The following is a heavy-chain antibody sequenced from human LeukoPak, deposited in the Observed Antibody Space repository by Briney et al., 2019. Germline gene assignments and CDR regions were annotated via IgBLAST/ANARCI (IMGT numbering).Heavy chain of an antibody. V-gene: IGHV3-7*01. CDR2: IKQDGSEK. D-gene: IGHD3-22*01. CDR3: ARGGYYDTSGYRPLDY. CDR1: GFTFSSYW. J-gene: IGHJ4*02. Sequence: GGSLRLSCAASGFTFSSYWMSWVRPAPGRGLEWVANIKQDGSEKYYVDSVKGRFTISRDNDKNSLYLQVNSLRAEDTAVYYCARGGYYDTSGYRPLDYWGQGTLVTISS.